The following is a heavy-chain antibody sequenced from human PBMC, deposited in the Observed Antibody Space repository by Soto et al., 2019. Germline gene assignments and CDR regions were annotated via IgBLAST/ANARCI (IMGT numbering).Heavy chain of an antibody. V-gene: IGHV4-34*01. CDR3: ALGVVTADY. CDR2: INHSGST. D-gene: IGHD2-21*02. CDR1: GGSFSGYY. Sequence: SETLSLTCAVYGGSFSGYYWSWIRQPPGKGLEWIGEINHSGSTNYNPSLKSRVTISVDTSKNQFSLKLSSVTAADTAVYYCALGVVTADYWGQGTLVTVSS. J-gene: IGHJ4*02.